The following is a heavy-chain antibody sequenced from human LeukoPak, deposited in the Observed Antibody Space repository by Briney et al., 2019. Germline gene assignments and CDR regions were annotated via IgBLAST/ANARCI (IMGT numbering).Heavy chain of an antibody. J-gene: IGHJ6*03. Sequence: PGGSLRLSCEASGFSFDVHGFSWVRQAPGKGLEWISGISANGASTGYGDSVKGRFTISRDNAKNSLYLQMNSLRAEDTAVYYCAREGRCSSTSCYATYYYMDVWGQGTTVTVSS. CDR3: AREGRCSSTSCYATYYYMDV. V-gene: IGHV3-20*04. D-gene: IGHD2-2*01. CDR2: ISANGAST. CDR1: GFSFDVHG.